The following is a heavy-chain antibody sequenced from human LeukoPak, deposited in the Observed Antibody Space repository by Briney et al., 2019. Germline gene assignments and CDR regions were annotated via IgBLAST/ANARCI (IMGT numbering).Heavy chain of an antibody. J-gene: IGHJ4*02. CDR3: ARDNMGFDY. D-gene: IGHD2/OR15-2a*01. Sequence: GGSLRLSCAASGFTFINYWMSWVRQAPGKGLEWVGNINQDGSEKYYGDSVKDRFTISRDNAKNSLYLQMNSLRAEDTAVYYCARDNMGFDYWGQGTLVTVYS. V-gene: IGHV3-7*01. CDR1: GFTFINYW. CDR2: INQDGSEK.